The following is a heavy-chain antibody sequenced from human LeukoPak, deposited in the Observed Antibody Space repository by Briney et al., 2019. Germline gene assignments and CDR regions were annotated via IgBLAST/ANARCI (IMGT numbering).Heavy chain of an antibody. J-gene: IGHJ3*02. V-gene: IGHV3-21*01. CDR1: GFTFSSYS. CDR2: ISSSSSYI. Sequence: GGSLRLSFAASGFTFSSYSMNWVRQAPGKGLEWVSSISSSSSYIYYADSVKGRFTISRDNAKNSLYLQMNSLRAEDTAVYYCARFGYSYGGAFDIWGQGTMVTVSS. CDR3: ARFGYSYGGAFDI. D-gene: IGHD5-18*01.